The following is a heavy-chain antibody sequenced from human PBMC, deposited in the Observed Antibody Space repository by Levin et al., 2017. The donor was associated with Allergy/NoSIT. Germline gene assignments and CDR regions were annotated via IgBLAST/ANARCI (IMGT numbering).Heavy chain of an antibody. CDR1: GGSISSYY. Sequence: SETLSLTCTVSGGSISSYYWSWIRQPPGKGLEWIGYIKYSGSTNYSPSLKSRVTISLDTSQNQFSLRLSSVTAAAPAGYYCARHRDAYNSFDYWGQGTLVTVSS. J-gene: IGHJ4*02. V-gene: IGHV4-59*08. D-gene: IGHD5-24*01. CDR3: ARHRDAYNSFDY. CDR2: IKYSGST.